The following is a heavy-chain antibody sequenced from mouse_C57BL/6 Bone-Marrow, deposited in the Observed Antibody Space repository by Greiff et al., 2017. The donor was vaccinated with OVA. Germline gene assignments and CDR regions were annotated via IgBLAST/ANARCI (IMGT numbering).Heavy chain of an antibody. CDR1: GYSFTGYF. CDR2: INPYNGDT. J-gene: IGHJ3*01. V-gene: IGHV1-20*01. CDR3: ARTYSNYVAWFAY. Sequence: EVQLQQSGPELVKPGDSVKISCKASGYSFTGYFMNWVMQSHGKSLEWIGRINPYNGDTFYNQKFKGKATLTVDKSSSTAHMELRSLTSEDSAVYYCARTYSNYVAWFAYWGQGTLVTVSA. D-gene: IGHD2-5*01.